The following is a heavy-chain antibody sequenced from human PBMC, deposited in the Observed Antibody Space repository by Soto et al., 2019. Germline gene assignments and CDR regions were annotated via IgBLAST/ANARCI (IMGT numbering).Heavy chain of an antibody. CDR1: GGTFSSYT. CDR3: LNIAHY. Sequence: QVQLVQSGAEVKKPVSSVKVSCKASGGTFSSYTISWVRQAPGQGLEWMGRIIPILDIANYAQKFPCRVTITADKSTSTAYMALSSLRSEDTAVYYCLNIAHYWGQGTLVTGSS. D-gene: IGHD3-16*02. V-gene: IGHV1-69*02. J-gene: IGHJ4*02. CDR2: IIPILDIA.